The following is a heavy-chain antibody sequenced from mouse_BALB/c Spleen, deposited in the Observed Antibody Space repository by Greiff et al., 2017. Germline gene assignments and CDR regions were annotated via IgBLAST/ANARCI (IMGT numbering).Heavy chain of an antibody. CDR3: ARQGDGYLWFAY. CDR2: ISNGGGST. CDR1: GFTFSSYT. D-gene: IGHD2-3*01. V-gene: IGHV5-12-2*01. Sequence: EVMLVESGGGLVQPGGSLKLSCAASGFTFSSYTMSWVRQTPEKRLEWVAYISNGGGSTYYPDTVKGRFTISRDNAKNTLYLQMSSLKSEDTAMYYCARQGDGYLWFAYWGQGTLVTVSA. J-gene: IGHJ3*01.